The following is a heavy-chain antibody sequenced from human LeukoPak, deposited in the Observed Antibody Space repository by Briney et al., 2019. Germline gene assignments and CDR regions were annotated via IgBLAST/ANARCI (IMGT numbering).Heavy chain of an antibody. CDR2: MNPNSGST. Sequence: ASVKLSCKASGYTFTSYDINWVRQATGQGLEWMGWMNPNSGSTGYAQKFQGRVTITRNTSISTAYMELSGLRSEDTAVYYCARGRSTGYPYYFEYWGQGSPVTLSA. D-gene: IGHD5-12*01. J-gene: IGHJ4*02. CDR1: GYTFTSYD. V-gene: IGHV1-8*03. CDR3: ARGRSTGYPYYFEY.